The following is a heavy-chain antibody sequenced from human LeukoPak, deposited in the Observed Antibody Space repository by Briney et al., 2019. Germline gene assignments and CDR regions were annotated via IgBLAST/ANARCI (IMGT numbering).Heavy chain of an antibody. J-gene: IGHJ6*03. D-gene: IGHD3-3*01. CDR3: AKVAPSRDYDFWSGYYLQYYYYYMDV. CDR1: GFTFSSYA. CDR2: ISGSGGSS. Sequence: GGSLRLSCAASGFTFSSYAMSWVRQAPGKGLEWVSTISGSGGSSYYADSVKGRFTISRDNSKNTLYLQMNSLRAEDTAVYYCAKVAPSRDYDFWSGYYLQYYYYYMDVWGKGTTVTVSS. V-gene: IGHV3-23*01.